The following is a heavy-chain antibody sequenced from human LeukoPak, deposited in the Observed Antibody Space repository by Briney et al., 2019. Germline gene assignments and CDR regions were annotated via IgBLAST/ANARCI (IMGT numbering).Heavy chain of an antibody. V-gene: IGHV4-4*07. CDR1: RGSISSYS. D-gene: IGHD3-3*01. J-gene: IGHJ4*02. CDR2: IYTSGST. Sequence: SETLSLTCIVPRGSISSYSWCWIREPAGKGLEWIGRIYTSGSTNYNPSLKSRVTISIDKSKNHFSLNLSSVTAADTAVYYCARHNTIFGVLVPLDYWGQGTLVTVSS. CDR3: ARHNTIFGVLVPLDY.